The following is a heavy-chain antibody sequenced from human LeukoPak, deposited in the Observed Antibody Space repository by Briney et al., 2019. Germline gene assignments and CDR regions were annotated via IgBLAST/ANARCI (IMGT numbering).Heavy chain of an antibody. J-gene: IGHJ4*02. CDR2: INHSGST. D-gene: IGHD3-9*01. Sequence: SETLSLTCAVYGGSFSGYYWSWIRQPPGKGLEWIGEINHSGSTNYNPSLKSRVTISVDTSKNQFSLKLSSVTAADTAVYYCARVLLRYFDWLLYGYFDYWGQGTLVTASS. CDR3: ARVLLRYFDWLLYGYFDY. V-gene: IGHV4-34*01. CDR1: GGSFSGYY.